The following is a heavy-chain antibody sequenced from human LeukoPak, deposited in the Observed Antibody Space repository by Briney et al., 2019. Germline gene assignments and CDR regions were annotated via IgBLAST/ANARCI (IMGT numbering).Heavy chain of an antibody. D-gene: IGHD5-24*01. CDR3: ATQMATISARFDN. V-gene: IGHV4-39*01. Sequence: PSETLSLTCTVSGGSISSSNYYWGWIRQPPGKGLEWIGSVYYSGSSYYKPSPKSRVTISVDTSKNQFSLKLSSVTAAGTAVYYCATQMATISARFDNWGQGTLVTVSS. J-gene: IGHJ4*02. CDR1: GGSISSSNYY. CDR2: VYYSGSS.